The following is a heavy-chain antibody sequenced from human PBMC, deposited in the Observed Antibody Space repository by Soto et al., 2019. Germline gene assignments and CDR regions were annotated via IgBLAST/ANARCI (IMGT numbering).Heavy chain of an antibody. CDR3: AREAYSKSLGY. J-gene: IGHJ4*02. CDR1: GFTMLSSYV. V-gene: IGHV3-30-3*01. CDR2: IPYDDADNK. D-gene: IGHD4-4*01. Sequence: QVPLVESGGGVVQPGRSLRLSCVASGFTMLSSYVCHWVRQAPAKGLEWVGFIPYDDADNKVYADSVRGRFTISRDNSKNTVYLQMDSLRVEDMAVYYCAREAYSKSLGYWGQGTLVIVSS.